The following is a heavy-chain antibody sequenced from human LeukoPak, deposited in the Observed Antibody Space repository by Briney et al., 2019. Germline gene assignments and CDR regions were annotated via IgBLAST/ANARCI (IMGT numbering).Heavy chain of an antibody. CDR3: AKVFLGDIVVVPADAFDI. V-gene: IGHV3-23*01. CDR1: GFTFSSYA. D-gene: IGHD2-2*01. Sequence: GGSLRLSCAASGFTFSSYAMSWVRQAPGKGLEWVSAISGSGGSTYYADSVKGRFTISRDNSKNTLYLQMNSLRAEDTVVYYCAKVFLGDIVVVPADAFDIWGQGTMVTVSS. J-gene: IGHJ3*02. CDR2: ISGSGGST.